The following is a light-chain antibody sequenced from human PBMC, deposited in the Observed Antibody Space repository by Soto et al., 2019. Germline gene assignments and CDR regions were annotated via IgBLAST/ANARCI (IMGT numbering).Light chain of an antibody. CDR3: KQYNSHGW. V-gene: IGKV1-5*03. CDR2: QAS. Sequence: DIQMTQSPSTLSASVGDRVTITCRASQSISSWLAWYQQKPGKAPKLLLYQASTLESGVPSRFSGSGSGTEFTLTISGLQTDDFATYYCKQYNSHGWFGKGTRVEIK. CDR1: QSISSW. J-gene: IGKJ1*01.